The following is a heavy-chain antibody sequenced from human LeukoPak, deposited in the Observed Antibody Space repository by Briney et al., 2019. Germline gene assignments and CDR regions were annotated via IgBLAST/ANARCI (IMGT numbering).Heavy chain of an antibody. CDR3: ARHEPVVTLSSYYYGMDV. J-gene: IGHJ6*02. V-gene: IGHV3-21*01. CDR2: ISPDSTYT. Sequence: GGSLRLSCAASGFSFNTYSMNWVCQAPGKGLEWVSVISPDSTYTFYADSVRGRFTISRDNAKNSLYLQMNSLRAEDMAVYYCARHEPVVTLSSYYYGMDVWGQGTTVTVSS. CDR1: GFSFNTYS. D-gene: IGHD4-23*01.